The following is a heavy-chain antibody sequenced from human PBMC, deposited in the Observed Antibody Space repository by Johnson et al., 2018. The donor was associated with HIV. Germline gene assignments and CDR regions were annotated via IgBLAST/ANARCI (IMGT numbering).Heavy chain of an antibody. D-gene: IGHD3-16*01. V-gene: IGHV3-66*01. Sequence: EVQLVESGGGWVKPGGSLRLSCAASGFSFSDYYMSWVRQAPGKGLEWVSVIYSGGSTYYADSVKGRFTISRDNSKNTLYLQMNSLRAEDTAVYYCARGSRYTFDNDDVHLLHAFDIWGQGTMVTVSS. CDR3: ARGSRYTFDNDDVHLLHAFDI. CDR2: IYSGGST. J-gene: IGHJ3*02. CDR1: GFSFSDYY.